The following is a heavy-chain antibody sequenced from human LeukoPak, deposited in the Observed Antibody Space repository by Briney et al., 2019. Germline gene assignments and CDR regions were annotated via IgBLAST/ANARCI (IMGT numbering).Heavy chain of an antibody. CDR2: ISSSGSTI. Sequence: GGSLRLSCAASGFTFSDYYMSWIRQAPGKGLEWVSYISSSGSTIYYADSVKGRFTISRDNAKNSLYLQMNSLRAEDTAVYYCAKDEGKIVVVPAAMTYYFDYWGQGTLVTVSS. J-gene: IGHJ4*02. CDR1: GFTFSDYY. V-gene: IGHV3-11*01. D-gene: IGHD2-2*01. CDR3: AKDEGKIVVVPAAMTYYFDY.